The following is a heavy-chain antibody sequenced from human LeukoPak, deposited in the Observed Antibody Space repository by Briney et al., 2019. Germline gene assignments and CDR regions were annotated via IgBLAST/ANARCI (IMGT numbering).Heavy chain of an antibody. CDR3: ARELGYCSSTSCYYYFDY. Sequence: GASVKVSCKASGYTFTGYYMHWVRQAPGQGLEWMGWINPNSGGTNYAQKFQGRVTMTRDTSISTAYMELSRLRSDDTAVYYCARELGYCSSTSCYYYFDYWGQGTLVTASS. CDR1: GYTFTGYY. J-gene: IGHJ4*02. CDR2: INPNSGGT. D-gene: IGHD2-2*01. V-gene: IGHV1-2*02.